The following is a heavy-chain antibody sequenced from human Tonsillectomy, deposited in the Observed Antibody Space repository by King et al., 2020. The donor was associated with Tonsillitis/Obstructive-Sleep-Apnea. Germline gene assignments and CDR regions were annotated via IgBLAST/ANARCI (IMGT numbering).Heavy chain of an antibody. Sequence: VQLVESGGGLVQPGGSLRLSCVASGFTFSIYAMTWVRQAPGKGLEWVSLISGSGGTTNHADSVKGRFTISRDNSKNTLYLQMNSLRAEDTAVYYYAKDSDSSGYYPSNYYYMDVWGKGTTVTVSS. J-gene: IGHJ6*03. V-gene: IGHV3-23*04. CDR1: GFTFSIYA. D-gene: IGHD3-22*01. CDR2: ISGSGGTT. CDR3: AKDSDSSGYYPSNYYYMDV.